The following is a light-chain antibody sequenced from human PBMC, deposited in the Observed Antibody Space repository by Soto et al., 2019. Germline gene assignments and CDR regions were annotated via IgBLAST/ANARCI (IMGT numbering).Light chain of an antibody. CDR2: DAS. J-gene: IGKJ5*01. V-gene: IGKV3-11*01. CDR3: QQRSNWIT. CDR1: ESVYASY. Sequence: PGARATLSCRASESVYASYLAWYQQKPGQAPRLLIYDASNRATGIPARFSGSGSGTDFTLTISSLEPEDFAVYHCQQRSNWITFGQGTRLEIK.